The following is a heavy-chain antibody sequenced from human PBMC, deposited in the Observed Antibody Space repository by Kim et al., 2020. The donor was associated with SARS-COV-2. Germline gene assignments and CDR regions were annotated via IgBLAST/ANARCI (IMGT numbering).Heavy chain of an antibody. CDR1: GFSCSDYE. V-gene: IGHV3-13*04. CDR2: IGTAGDT. D-gene: IGHD6-13*01. CDR3: AREMAAGASAFDI. Sequence: GGSLRLSCAASGFSCSDYEIHWVRQITGKGLEWVSAIGTAGDTFYQASVKARFTISRETSTNSPYLQMNNLRAADTAVYYCAREMAAGASAFDIWGQGTMVTVSS. J-gene: IGHJ3*02.